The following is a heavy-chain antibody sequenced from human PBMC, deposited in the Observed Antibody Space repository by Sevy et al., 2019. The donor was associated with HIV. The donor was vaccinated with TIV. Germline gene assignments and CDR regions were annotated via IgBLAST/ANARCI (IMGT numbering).Heavy chain of an antibody. CDR1: RYSFRRDDY. D-gene: IGHD3-22*01. V-gene: IGHV4-38-2*01. Sequence: SETLSLTCAVSRYSFRRDDYWVWIRQPPGKGLEWIGNIYHSGSSYYNPSLRSRVSMSVDTSMNQFSLKLNSVTAADTALYYCARTLRGNFDSKASAFDIWGQGTMVTVSS. J-gene: IGHJ3*02. CDR3: ARTLRGNFDSKASAFDI. CDR2: IYHSGSS.